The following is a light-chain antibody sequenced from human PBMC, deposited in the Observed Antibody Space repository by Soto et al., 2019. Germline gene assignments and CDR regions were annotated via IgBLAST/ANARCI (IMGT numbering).Light chain of an antibody. J-gene: IGKJ4*01. Sequence: EIVLTQSPGTLSLSPGESATLSCRASQNIDKNYLAWFQHKPGQAPSLLIYDASMRATGVPDRFSGSGSGADFTLTVSRLEPEDFAVFYCQQYAHSPLTFGGGPKVDIK. CDR3: QQYAHSPLT. V-gene: IGKV3-20*01. CDR1: QNIDKNY. CDR2: DAS.